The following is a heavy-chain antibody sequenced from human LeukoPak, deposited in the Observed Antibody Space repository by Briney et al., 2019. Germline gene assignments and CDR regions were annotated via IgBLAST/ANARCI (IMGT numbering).Heavy chain of an antibody. CDR2: INPNSGGT. J-gene: IGHJ3*02. V-gene: IGHV1-2*02. Sequence: ASVKVSCKASGYTFTGYYMHWVRQAPGQGLEWMGWINPNSGGTNYAQKFQGRVTMTRDTSISTAYMELSRLRSDDTAVYYCARGGPLRFLEWLPRPNDAFDIWAQGTMVTVSS. CDR3: ARGGPLRFLEWLPRPNDAFDI. CDR1: GYTFTGYY. D-gene: IGHD3-3*01.